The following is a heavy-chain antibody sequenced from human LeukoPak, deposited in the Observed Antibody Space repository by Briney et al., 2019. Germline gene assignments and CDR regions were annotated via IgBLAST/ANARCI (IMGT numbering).Heavy chain of an antibody. V-gene: IGHV4-39*01. D-gene: IGHD1-26*01. CDR1: GGSISSGGYY. J-gene: IGHJ4*02. Sequence: SETLSLTCTVSGGSISSGGYYWGWIRQPPGKGLEWIGSIYYSGSTYYNPSLKSRVTISVDTSKNQFSLKLSSVTAADTAVYYCADNSGSYYGYWGQGTLVTVSS. CDR2: IYYSGST. CDR3: ADNSGSYYGY.